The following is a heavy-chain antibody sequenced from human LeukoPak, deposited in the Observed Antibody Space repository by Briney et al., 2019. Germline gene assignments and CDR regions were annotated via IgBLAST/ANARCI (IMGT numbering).Heavy chain of an antibody. CDR2: ISWNSGSL. CDR3: AKDDSRRWGRNAFDI. V-gene: IGHV3-9*01. CDR1: GFTFDDYA. Sequence: GGSLRLSCAASGFTFDDYAMHWVRQAPGKGLEWVSGISWNSGSLGYADSVKGRFTISRDNAKNALYLQMNCLRAEATALYYWAKDDSRRWGRNAFDIWGQGTMVTVSS. J-gene: IGHJ3*02. D-gene: IGHD2-8*02.